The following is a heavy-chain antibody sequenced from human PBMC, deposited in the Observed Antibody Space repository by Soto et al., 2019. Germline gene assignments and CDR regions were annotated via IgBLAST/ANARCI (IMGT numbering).Heavy chain of an antibody. D-gene: IGHD3-3*01. J-gene: IGHJ6*02. CDR2: ISYDGSNN. CDR3: AKDRLGYDFWSGWYYYYGMDV. Sequence: PGGSRRPSCAASGFTFSSYGMHWVRQAPGKGLEGVAVISYDGSNNYYADSVKGRFTISRDNSKNTLYLQMNSLRAEDTAVYYCAKDRLGYDFWSGWYYYYGMDVWGQVTTVTVSS. CDR1: GFTFSSYG. V-gene: IGHV3-30*18.